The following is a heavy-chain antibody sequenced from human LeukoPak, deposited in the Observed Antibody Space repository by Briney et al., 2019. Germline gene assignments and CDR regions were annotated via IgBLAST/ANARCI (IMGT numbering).Heavy chain of an antibody. D-gene: IGHD4-17*01. CDR1: GYTFTSYY. J-gene: IGHJ4*02. CDR3: ARVDYGDLFDY. Sequence: ASVKVSCKASGYTFTSYYIHWVRQAPGQGLEWMGWISAYNGNTNYAQKLQGRVTMTTDTSTSTAYMELRSLRSDDTAVYYCARVDYGDLFDYWGQGTLVTVSS. V-gene: IGHV1-18*04. CDR2: ISAYNGNT.